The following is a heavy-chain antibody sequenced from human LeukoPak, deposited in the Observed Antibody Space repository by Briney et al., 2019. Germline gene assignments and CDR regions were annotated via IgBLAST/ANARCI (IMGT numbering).Heavy chain of an antibody. J-gene: IGHJ6*02. V-gene: IGHV4-59*08. D-gene: IGHD3-10*01. CDR1: GGSISSYY. CDR3: ARAGQKYGSGSYYYYYGMDV. CDR2: IYYSGST. Sequence: SETLSLTCTVSGGSISSYYWSWIRQPPGKGLEWIGYIYYSGSTNYNPSLKSRVTTSVDTSKNQFSLKLSSVTAADTAVYYCARAGQKYGSGSYYYYYGMDVWGQGTTVTVSS.